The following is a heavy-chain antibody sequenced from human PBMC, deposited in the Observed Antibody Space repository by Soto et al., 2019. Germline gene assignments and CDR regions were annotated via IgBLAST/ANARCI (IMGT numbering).Heavy chain of an antibody. CDR2: IYSGGST. V-gene: IGHV3-53*04. CDR1: GFTVSSNY. D-gene: IGHD5-12*01. CDR3: ARGVPGYSGYDAFDI. J-gene: IGHJ3*02. Sequence: GGSLRLSCAASGFTVSSNYMSWVRQAPGKGLEWVSVIYSGGSTYYADSVKGRFTISRHNSKNTLYLQMNSLRAEDTAVYYCARGVPGYSGYDAFDIWGQGTMVTVSS.